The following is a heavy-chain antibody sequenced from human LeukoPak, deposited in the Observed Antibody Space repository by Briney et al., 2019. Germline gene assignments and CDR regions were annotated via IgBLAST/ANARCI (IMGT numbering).Heavy chain of an antibody. CDR2: IYPADSDI. J-gene: IGHJ5*02. Sequence: GESLKISCKGSGYSINNYWIGWVRQMPGKGLEWMGIIYPADSDIRYSPSFQGQVTISADKSISTAYLQWSSLKASDTTMYYCARQEYCSGGSCYTWFDPWGQGTLVTVSS. D-gene: IGHD2-15*01. CDR3: ARQEYCSGGSCYTWFDP. V-gene: IGHV5-51*01. CDR1: GYSINNYW.